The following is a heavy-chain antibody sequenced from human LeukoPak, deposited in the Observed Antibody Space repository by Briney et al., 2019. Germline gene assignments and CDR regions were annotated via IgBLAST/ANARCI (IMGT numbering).Heavy chain of an antibody. J-gene: IGHJ4*02. V-gene: IGHV3-30-3*01. Sequence: GRSLRLSCAASGFTFSRNAMHWVRQAPGKGLEWVALISYDGSSKYYADSVKGRFTISRDNAKNTLYLQMNSLRAEDTAVYYCAKEILTGYYLDSWGQGTLVTVSS. CDR1: GFTFSRNA. CDR2: ISYDGSSK. CDR3: AKEILTGYYLDS. D-gene: IGHD3-9*01.